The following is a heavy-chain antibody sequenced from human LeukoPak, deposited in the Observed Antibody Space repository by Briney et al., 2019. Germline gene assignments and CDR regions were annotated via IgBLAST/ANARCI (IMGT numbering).Heavy chain of an antibody. V-gene: IGHV4-39*01. CDR3: ARHNSGSIVVVTGWFDP. CDR1: GGSISSSSYY. J-gene: IGHJ5*02. D-gene: IGHD3-22*01. CDR2: IYYSGST. Sequence: SETLSLTCTVSGGSISSSSYYWGWIRQPPGRGLEWIGSIYYSGSTYYNPSLKSRVTISVDPSKNQFSLKLSSVTAADTPVYYCARHNSGSIVVVTGWFDPWGQGTLVTVSS.